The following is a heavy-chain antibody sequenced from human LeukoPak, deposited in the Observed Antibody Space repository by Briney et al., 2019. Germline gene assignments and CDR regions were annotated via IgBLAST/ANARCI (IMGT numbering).Heavy chain of an antibody. V-gene: IGHV1-3*01. J-gene: IGHJ4*02. Sequence: VASVEVSYKASGYTFTSYAMHWVRQAPGQRLEWMGWINAGNGNTKYSQKFQGRVTITRDTSASTAYMELSSLRSEDTAVYYCARSVGATTPLFDYWGQGTLVTVSS. CDR3: ARSVGATTPLFDY. CDR2: INAGNGNT. D-gene: IGHD1-26*01. CDR1: GYTFTSYA.